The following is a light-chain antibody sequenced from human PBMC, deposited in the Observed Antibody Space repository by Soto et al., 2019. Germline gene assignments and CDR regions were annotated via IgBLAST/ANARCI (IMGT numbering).Light chain of an antibody. CDR3: QQFNVYPRS. CDR2: AAS. Sequence: IQLTQSPSSLSASVGDRVTITCRASQGISTYLAWYQQKPGSAPKLLIYAASTLQSGVPSRFSGSGSGTDFTLTINNLQPEDFATYYCQQFNVYPRSFGGGTKVEIK. CDR1: QGISTY. J-gene: IGKJ4*01. V-gene: IGKV1-9*01.